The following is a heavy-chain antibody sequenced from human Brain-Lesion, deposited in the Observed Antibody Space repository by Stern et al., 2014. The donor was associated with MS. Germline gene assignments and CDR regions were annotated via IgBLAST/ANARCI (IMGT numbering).Heavy chain of an antibody. Sequence: EVQLVESGGDLVQPGRSLRLSCAAFGFTFDDYAMHWVRQAPGKGLAWVAGISWNSCTIGYADSVKGRFTTSRDNAYSSLYLQMNSLRPEDTALYYCARDITGSSSYFAYWGQGTLVTVSS. D-gene: IGHD6-6*01. CDR3: ARDITGSSSYFAY. CDR1: GFTFDDYA. V-gene: IGHV3-9*01. J-gene: IGHJ4*02. CDR2: ISWNSCTI.